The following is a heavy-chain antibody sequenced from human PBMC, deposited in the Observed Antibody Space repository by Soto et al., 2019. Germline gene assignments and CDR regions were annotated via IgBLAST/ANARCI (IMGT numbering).Heavy chain of an antibody. V-gene: IGHV3-23*01. J-gene: IGHJ3*02. D-gene: IGHD3-3*01. CDR3: AKGEGYYDFWSGRDAFDI. CDR2: ISGSGGST. Sequence: GGSLRLSCAASGFTFSSYAMSWVRQAPGKGLEWVSAISGSGGSTYYADSVKGRFTISRDNSKNTLYLQMNSLRAEDTAVYYCAKGEGYYDFWSGRDAFDIWGQGTMVTVSS. CDR1: GFTFSSYA.